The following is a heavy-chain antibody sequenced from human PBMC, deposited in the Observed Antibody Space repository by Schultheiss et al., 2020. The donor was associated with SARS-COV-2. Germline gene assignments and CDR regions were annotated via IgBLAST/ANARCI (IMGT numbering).Heavy chain of an antibody. CDR2: INHSGST. V-gene: IGHV4-34*01. J-gene: IGHJ5*02. CDR1: GGSFSGYY. D-gene: IGHD3-3*01. Sequence: SQTLSLTCAVYGGSFSGYYWSWIRQPPGKGLEWIGEINHSGSTNYNPSLKSRVNISVTTSKNQFSLKLSSVTAADTALYYCARGGFGVTTNWFDPWGQGTLVTVSS. CDR3: ARGGFGVTTNWFDP.